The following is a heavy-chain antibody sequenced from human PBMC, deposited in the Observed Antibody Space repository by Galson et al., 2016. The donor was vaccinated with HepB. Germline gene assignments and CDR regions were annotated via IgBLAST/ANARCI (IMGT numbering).Heavy chain of an antibody. Sequence: SLRLSCAASGLTFSDYWMSWVRQVPGKGLEWVANIKEDGNEIYYVDSVKGRFTSSRDNAQNSLYLQMNSLRAEDTDVYFCAREDRLWSRWHNYYFDFWGQGTLASVSS. CDR2: IKEDGNEI. J-gene: IGHJ4*02. V-gene: IGHV3-7*01. D-gene: IGHD3-3*01. CDR1: GLTFSDYW. CDR3: AREDRLWSRWHNYYFDF.